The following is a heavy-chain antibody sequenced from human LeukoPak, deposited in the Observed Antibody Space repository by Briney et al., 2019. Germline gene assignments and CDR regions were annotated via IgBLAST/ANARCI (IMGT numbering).Heavy chain of an antibody. CDR3: ARDHDCSVGSCYYFDY. V-gene: IGHV4-59*01. CDR2: IYYSGST. J-gene: IGHJ4*02. D-gene: IGHD2-15*01. CDR1: GGSISSYY. Sequence: SETLSLTCTVSGGSISSYYWSWIRQPPGKGLEWIGYIYYSGSTNYNPSLKSRVTISVDTSKNQFSLKLSSVTAADTAVYYCARDHDCSVGSCYYFDYWGQGTLVTVSS.